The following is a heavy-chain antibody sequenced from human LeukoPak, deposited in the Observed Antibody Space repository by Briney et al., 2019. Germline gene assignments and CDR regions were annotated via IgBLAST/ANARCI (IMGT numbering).Heavy chain of an antibody. CDR1: GGSISRYY. CDR2: IYYNGST. D-gene: IGHD2-2*01. V-gene: IGHV4-59*01. J-gene: IGHJ6*03. CDR3: ARGGDIVVVSAAIDYYYYYYMDV. Sequence: SETLSLTCTVSGGSISRYYWSWIRQPPGKGLEWIGYIYYNGSTNYNPSLKSRVTISVDTSKNQFSLKLSSVTAADTAVYYCARGGDIVVVSAAIDYYYYYYMDVWGKGTTVTVSS.